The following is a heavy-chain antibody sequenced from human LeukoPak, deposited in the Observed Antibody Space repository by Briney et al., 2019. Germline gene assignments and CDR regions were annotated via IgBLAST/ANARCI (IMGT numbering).Heavy chain of an antibody. V-gene: IGHV4-4*07. J-gene: IGHJ5*02. D-gene: IGHD2-21*02. CDR2: IYSSGST. CDR1: GGSISSYY. CDR3: ARYTDCSGSDCYTNWFGP. Sequence: PSETLSLTCTVSGGSISSYYWSWIRQPAGKGLEWIGRIYSSGSTKLSPSLKSRVTISVDTSKNQFSLKLSSVTAADTAVYYCARYTDCSGSDCYTNWFGPWGQGTLVTVSS.